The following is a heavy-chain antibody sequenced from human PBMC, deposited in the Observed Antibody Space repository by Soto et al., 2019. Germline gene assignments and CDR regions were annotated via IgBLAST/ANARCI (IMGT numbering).Heavy chain of an antibody. J-gene: IGHJ4*02. CDR2: ISGSGGST. Sequence: EVQLLESGGGLVQPGGSLRLSCAASGFTFSSYAMSWVRQAPGKGLEWVSAISGSGGSTYYADSVKGRFTISRDNSKNTLYLQMNSLRAEDTAVYYRAKARAQYYDFWSGYPVDYWGQGTLVTVSS. D-gene: IGHD3-3*01. CDR1: GFTFSSYA. V-gene: IGHV3-23*01. CDR3: AKARAQYYDFWSGYPVDY.